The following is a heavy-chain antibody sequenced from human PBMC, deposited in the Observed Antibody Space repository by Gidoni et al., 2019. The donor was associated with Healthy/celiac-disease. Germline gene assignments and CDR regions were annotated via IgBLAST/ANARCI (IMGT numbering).Heavy chain of an antibody. CDR2: SSSSSSYI. D-gene: IGHD3-16*02. V-gene: IGHV3-21*01. J-gene: IGHJ4*02. Sequence: EVQLVESGGGLVKPGGSLRLSCAASGFTFSSYSMNWVRQAPGKGLEWVSSSSSSSSYIYYADSVKGRFTISRDNAKNSLYLQMNSLRAEDTAVYYCARDLITFGGVIDYWGQGTLVTVSS. CDR3: ARDLITFGGVIDY. CDR1: GFTFSSYS.